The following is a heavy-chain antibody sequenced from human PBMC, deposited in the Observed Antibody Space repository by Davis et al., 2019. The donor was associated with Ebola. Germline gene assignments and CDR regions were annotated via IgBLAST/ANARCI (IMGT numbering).Heavy chain of an antibody. V-gene: IGHV4-34*01. CDR2: INHSGST. CDR3: ARGVVPAATRDYGMDV. D-gene: IGHD2-2*01. Sequence: PSETLSLTCAVYGGSFSGYYWSWIRQPPGKGLEWIGEINHSGSTNYNPSLKSRVTISVDTSKNQFSLKLSSVTAADTAVYYCARGVVPAATRDYGMDVWGQGTTVTVSS. CDR1: GGSFSGYY. J-gene: IGHJ6*02.